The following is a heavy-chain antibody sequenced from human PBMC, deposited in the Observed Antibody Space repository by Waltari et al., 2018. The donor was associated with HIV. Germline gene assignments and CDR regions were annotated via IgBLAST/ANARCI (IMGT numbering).Heavy chain of an antibody. CDR3: AKDGPDRSSPLDS. D-gene: IGHD6-6*01. V-gene: IGHV3-23*01. CDR1: VFTFSGSG. Sequence: VTLLESGGGLVQPGGSLRLSCAASVFTFSGSGLIWVRQAPGKGLLLVSVISGDGIGTYYADSVRGRFTISRDNSQDTLYLQMGSLRAEDTAIYFCAKDGPDRSSPLDSWGQGTLVIVSS. J-gene: IGHJ4*02. CDR2: ISGDGIGT.